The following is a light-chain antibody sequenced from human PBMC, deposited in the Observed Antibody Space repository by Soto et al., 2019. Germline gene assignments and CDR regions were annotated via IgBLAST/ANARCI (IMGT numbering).Light chain of an antibody. CDR2: GAF. J-gene: IGKJ4*01. CDR1: QSVSRN. V-gene: IGKV3-15*01. CDR3: QHYTSRPLT. Sequence: EIVMTQSPATLSVSPGDRATLSCRASQSVSRNLAWYQQKPGQYPRLIIYGAFTRSTGIANRFSGSESETEFTLNIISLQSEDFAVYFCQHYTSRPLTFGGGTKVEI.